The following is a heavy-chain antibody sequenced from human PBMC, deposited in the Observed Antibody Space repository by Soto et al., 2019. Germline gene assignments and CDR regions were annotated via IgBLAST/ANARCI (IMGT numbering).Heavy chain of an antibody. CDR3: ASPTKPLYYYYGMDV. Sequence: QVQLVQSGAEVKKPGSSVKVSCKASGGTFSSYAISWVRQAPGQGLEWMGGIIPIFGTANYAQKVQGRVTITADESTSTAYMELSSLRSEDTAVDYCASPTKPLYYYYGMDVWGQGTTVTVSS. D-gene: IGHD1-1*01. J-gene: IGHJ6*02. CDR2: IIPIFGTA. CDR1: GGTFSSYA. V-gene: IGHV1-69*12.